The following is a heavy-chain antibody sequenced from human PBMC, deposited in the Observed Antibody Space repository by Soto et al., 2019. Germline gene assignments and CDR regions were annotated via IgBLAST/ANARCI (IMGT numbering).Heavy chain of an antibody. CDR2: MNPNSGNT. CDR3: AGRGLSTGYSRKNWFDP. V-gene: IGHV1-8*01. J-gene: IGHJ5*02. Sequence: ASVKVSCKASGYTFTSYDINWVRQATGQGLEWMGWMNPNSGNTGYAQKFQGRVTMTRNTSISTAYMELSSLRSEDTAVYYCAGRGLSTGYSRKNWFDPWGQGTLVTVSS. D-gene: IGHD6-13*01. CDR1: GYTFTSYD.